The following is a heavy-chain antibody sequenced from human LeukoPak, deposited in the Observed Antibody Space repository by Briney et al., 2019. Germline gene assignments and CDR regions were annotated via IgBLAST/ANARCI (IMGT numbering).Heavy chain of an antibody. J-gene: IGHJ5*02. CDR3: ARVVGDGWFDP. CDR2: ISYDEEDT. D-gene: IGHD1-26*01. V-gene: IGHV3-64*01. Sequence: GGSLRLSCAASGFTFSSYGMHWVRQVPGKGMEYVSAISYDEEDTYYANSVKGRFTISRDNSKNTLYLQMGSLRPEDVAVCYCARVVGDGWFDPWGQGTLVTVSS. CDR1: GFTFSSYG.